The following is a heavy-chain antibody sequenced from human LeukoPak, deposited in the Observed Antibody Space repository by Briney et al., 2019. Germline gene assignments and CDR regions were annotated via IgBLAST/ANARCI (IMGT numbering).Heavy chain of an antibody. CDR2: IYTSGST. D-gene: IGHD3-10*01. CDR1: GFTFSNAW. CDR3: AKEGMIRGVIDY. V-gene: IGHV4-4*07. J-gene: IGHJ4*02. Sequence: GSLRLSCAASGFTFSNAWMSWIRQPAEKGLEWIGHIYTSGSTNYNPSLKSRVTMSLDTSKSLFSLKLKSVTVADTAVYFYAKEGMIRGVIDYWGPGALVTVSS.